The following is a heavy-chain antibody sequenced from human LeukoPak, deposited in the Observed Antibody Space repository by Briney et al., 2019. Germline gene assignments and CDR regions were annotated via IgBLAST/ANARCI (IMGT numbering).Heavy chain of an antibody. Sequence: ASVKVSCKASGYTFTGYYMHWVRQAPGQGLEWMGIINPSGGSTSYAQKFQGRVTMTRDTSTTTVYMELSSLRSEDTAVYYCARELKQVLYQGLVVPAAIAFDPWGQGTLVTVSS. CDR2: INPSGGST. CDR3: ARELKQVLYQGLVVPAAIAFDP. CDR1: GYTFTGYY. J-gene: IGHJ5*02. D-gene: IGHD2-2*01. V-gene: IGHV1-46*01.